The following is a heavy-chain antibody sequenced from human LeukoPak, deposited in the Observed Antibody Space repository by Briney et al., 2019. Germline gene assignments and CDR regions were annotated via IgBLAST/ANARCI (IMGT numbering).Heavy chain of an antibody. CDR2: ISSDGSSI. V-gene: IGHV3-74*01. D-gene: IGHD3-10*01. J-gene: IGHJ6*03. Sequence: GGSLRLSCAASGFTFSSYWMHWVRQAPGKGLVWVSRISSDGSSINYAVSVKGRFTISRDNAKNTLYLQMNSLRAEDTAVYYCARDPEWGPLWFGAPLGYMDVWGKGTTVTVSS. CDR1: GFTFSSYW. CDR3: ARDPEWGPLWFGAPLGYMDV.